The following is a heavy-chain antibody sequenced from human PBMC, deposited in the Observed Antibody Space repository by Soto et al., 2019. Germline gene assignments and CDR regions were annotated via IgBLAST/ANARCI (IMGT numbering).Heavy chain of an antibody. CDR3: ARSIVGTTRYKSGTDV. V-gene: IGHV4-61*01. J-gene: IGHJ6*02. D-gene: IGHD1-1*01. CDR1: GXSFSSGRYF. CDR2: IYYSGST. Sequence: XTLSLASSVSGXSFSSGRYFWSWSRQSPVKGLEWIWNIYYSGSTNLNASLESRVTMSIETSKKQFSLKLSSVTSADTALYYCARSIVGTTRYKSGTDVWGQGTTGTVSS.